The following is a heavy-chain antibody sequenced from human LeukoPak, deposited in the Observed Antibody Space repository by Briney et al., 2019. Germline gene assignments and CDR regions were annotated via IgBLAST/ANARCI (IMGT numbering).Heavy chain of an antibody. D-gene: IGHD4-11*01. CDR1: GYTLTELS. CDR2: FDPEDGET. CDR3: ATRLTTVTITGYFQH. V-gene: IGHV1-24*01. Sequence: ASVKVSCKASGYTLTELSMHWVRQAPGKGLEWMGGFDPEDGETIYAQKFQGRVTMTEDTSTDTAYMELSSLRSEDTAVYYRATRLTTVTITGYFQHWGQGTLVTVSS. J-gene: IGHJ1*01.